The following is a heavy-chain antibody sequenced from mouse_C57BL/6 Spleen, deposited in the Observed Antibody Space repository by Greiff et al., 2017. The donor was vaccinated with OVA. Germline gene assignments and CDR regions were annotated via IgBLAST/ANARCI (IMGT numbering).Heavy chain of an antibody. CDR1: GYTFTSYW. CDR2: IDPSDSYT. J-gene: IGHJ1*03. D-gene: IGHD1-1*01. Sequence: QVQLQQPGAELVRPGTSVKLSCKASGYTFTSYWMHWVKQRPGPGLEWIGVIDPSDSYTNYNQKFKGKATLTVDTSSSTAYMQLSSLTSEDSAVYYCARGGVYYGSSYGYFDVWGTGTTVTVSS. V-gene: IGHV1-59*01. CDR3: ARGGVYYGSSYGYFDV.